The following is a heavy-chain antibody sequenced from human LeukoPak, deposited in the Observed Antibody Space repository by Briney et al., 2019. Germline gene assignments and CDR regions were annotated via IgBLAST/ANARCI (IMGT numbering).Heavy chain of an antibody. CDR2: IYSSGST. CDR3: ARVGYASSAIYFQQ. Sequence: SETLSLTCTVSGGSISSYYWSWIRQPAGKGLEWIGRIYSSGSTNYNPSLKSRVTMSVDTSKNQFSLKVTSVTAADTAVYYCARVGYASSAIYFQQWGQGTLVSVSS. D-gene: IGHD2-8*01. V-gene: IGHV4-4*07. J-gene: IGHJ1*01. CDR1: GGSISSYY.